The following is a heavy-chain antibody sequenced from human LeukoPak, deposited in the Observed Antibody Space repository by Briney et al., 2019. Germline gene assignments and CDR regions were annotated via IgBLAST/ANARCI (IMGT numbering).Heavy chain of an antibody. CDR2: ISATGLST. J-gene: IGHJ4*02. CDR3: AKDRHYYDSSGYYYTYFDY. D-gene: IGHD3-22*01. V-gene: IGHV3-23*01. CDR1: DFAFTSSG. Sequence: GGSLTLSCTASDFAFTSSGMSWVRQVPGTGLEWVSFISATGLSTYYADSVKGRFTISRDNSKNTLYLQMNSLRAEDTAVYYCAKDRHYYDSSGYYYTYFDYWGQGTLVTVSS.